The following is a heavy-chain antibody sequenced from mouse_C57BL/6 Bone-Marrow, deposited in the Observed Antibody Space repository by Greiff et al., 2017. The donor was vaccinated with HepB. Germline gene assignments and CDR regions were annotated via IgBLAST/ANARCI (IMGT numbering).Heavy chain of an antibody. CDR2: IHPKSGST. D-gene: IGHD1-1*01. J-gene: IGHJ2*01. CDR1: GYNFTSYW. CDR3: ARSNYGSSWYFDD. V-gene: IGHV1-64*01. Sequence: VQLQQPGAELVKPGASVKLSCTASGYNFTSYWMHWVKQRPEQGLEWIGMIHPKSGSTNYNEKFKSKATMTVDKSSSTAYMQLSSLTSEDSAVYYCARSNYGSSWYFDDWGQGTTLTVSS.